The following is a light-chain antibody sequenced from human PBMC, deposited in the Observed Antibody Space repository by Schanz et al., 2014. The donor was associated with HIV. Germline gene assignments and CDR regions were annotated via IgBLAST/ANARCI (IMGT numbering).Light chain of an antibody. CDR2: DNN. J-gene: IGLJ2*01. V-gene: IGLV1-40*01. Sequence: QSVLTQPPSVSGAPGQRVTISCTGNSSNIGTGYDIHWYQQLPGTAPKLLIYDNNNRPSGVPDRFSGSKSGTSASLAISGLQSEDEADYYCAAWDDSLNGVVFGGGTKLTVL. CDR1: SSNIGTGYD. CDR3: AAWDDSLNGVV.